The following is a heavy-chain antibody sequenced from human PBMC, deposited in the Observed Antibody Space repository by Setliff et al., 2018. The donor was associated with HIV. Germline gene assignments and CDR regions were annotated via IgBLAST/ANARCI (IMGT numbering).Heavy chain of an antibody. D-gene: IGHD3-16*01. CDR1: GYTFSSSHD. CDR2: INLVTGKT. V-gene: IGHV1-3*01. Sequence: ASVKVSCKPSGYTFSSSHDLHWVRQVPGQGLEWMGWINLVTGKTAYLQKFQGRVTITRDTSANTASTAYMEMSGLSSEDTAIYYCANGGSGGQFDYWGQGALVTVSS. J-gene: IGHJ4*02. CDR3: ANGGSGGQFDY.